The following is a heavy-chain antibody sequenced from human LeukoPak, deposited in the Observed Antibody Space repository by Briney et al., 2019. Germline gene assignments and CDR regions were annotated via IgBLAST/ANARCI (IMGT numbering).Heavy chain of an antibody. CDR3: ARDLEYIGIDY. CDR2: IYYSGST. D-gene: IGHD6-6*01. Sequence: PSETLSLTCTVSGGSISSSSYYWGWIRQPPGKGLEWIGSIYYSGSTYYNPSLKSRVTISVDTSKNQFSLKLSSVTAADTAVYYCARDLEYIGIDYWGQGTLVTVSS. CDR1: GGSISSSSYY. J-gene: IGHJ4*02. V-gene: IGHV4-39*02.